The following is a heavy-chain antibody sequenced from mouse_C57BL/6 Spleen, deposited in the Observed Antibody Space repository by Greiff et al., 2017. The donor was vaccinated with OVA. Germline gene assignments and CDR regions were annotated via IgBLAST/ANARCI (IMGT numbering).Heavy chain of an antibody. Sequence: VQLQESGPELVKPGASVEISCKASGYAFSSSWMNWVKQRPGKGLEWIGRIYPGDGDTNYNGKFKGKATLTADKSSSTAYMQLSSLTSEDSAVYFCARVPLYAMDYWGQGTSVTVSS. CDR3: ARVPLYAMDY. J-gene: IGHJ4*01. V-gene: IGHV1-82*01. CDR2: IYPGDGDT. CDR1: GYAFSSSW. D-gene: IGHD6-1*01.